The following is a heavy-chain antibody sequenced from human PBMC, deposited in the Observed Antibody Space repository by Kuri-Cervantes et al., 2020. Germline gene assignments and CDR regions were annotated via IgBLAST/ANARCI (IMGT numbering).Heavy chain of an antibody. J-gene: IGHJ5*02. Sequence: ASVKVSCKVSGYTLTELSMHWVRQAPGKGLEWMGGFDPEDGETIYAQKFQGRVTMTRNTSISTAYTELSSLRSEDTAVYYCARGIQEFDPWGQGTLVTVSS. CDR2: FDPEDGET. CDR3: ARGIQEFDP. CDR1: GYTLTELS. V-gene: IGHV1-24*01.